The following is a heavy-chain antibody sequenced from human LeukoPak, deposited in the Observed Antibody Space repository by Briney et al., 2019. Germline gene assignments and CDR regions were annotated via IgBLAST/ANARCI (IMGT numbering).Heavy chain of an antibody. V-gene: IGHV4-34*01. Sequence: SETLSLTCAVYGGSFSGYYWSWIRQPPGKGLEWIGEINHGGSTNYNPSLKSRVTISVDTSKNQFSLKLSSVTAADTAVYYCARGSSPLPAAIYPFDYWGQGTLVTVSS. D-gene: IGHD2-2*01. CDR3: ARGSSPLPAAIYPFDY. CDR1: GGSFSGYY. CDR2: INHGGST. J-gene: IGHJ4*02.